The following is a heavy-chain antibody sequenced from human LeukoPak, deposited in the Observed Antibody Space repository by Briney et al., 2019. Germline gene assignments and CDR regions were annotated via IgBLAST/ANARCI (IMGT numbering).Heavy chain of an antibody. CDR3: ARAVDGIAAADFDY. CDR1: GFTFSGYW. CDR2: IKQDGSEK. D-gene: IGHD6-13*01. J-gene: IGHJ4*02. Sequence: PGGSLRLSCAASGFTFSGYWMSWVRQAPGKGLEWVANIKQDGSEKYYVDSVKGRFTISRDNAKNSLYLQMNSLRAEDTAVYYCARAVDGIAAADFDYWGQGTLVTVSS. V-gene: IGHV3-7*01.